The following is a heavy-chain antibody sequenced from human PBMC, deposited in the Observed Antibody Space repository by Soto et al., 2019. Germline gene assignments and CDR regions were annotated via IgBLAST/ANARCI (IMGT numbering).Heavy chain of an antibody. CDR3: AREVVPAAMRRMYAFDI. CDR2: INPNSGGT. J-gene: IGHJ3*02. V-gene: IGHV1-2*04. CDR1: GYTFTGYY. D-gene: IGHD2-2*01. Sequence: ASVKVSCKASGYTFTGYYMHWVRQAPGQGLEWMGWINPNSGGTNYAQKFQGWVTMTRDTSISTAYMELSRLRSDDTAVYYCAREVVPAAMRRMYAFDIWGQGTMVTVSS.